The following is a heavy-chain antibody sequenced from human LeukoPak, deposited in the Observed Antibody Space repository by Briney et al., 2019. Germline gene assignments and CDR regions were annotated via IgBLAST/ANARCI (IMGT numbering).Heavy chain of an antibody. Sequence: ASVKVSCKASGYTFTSYAMNWVRQAPGQGLEWMGWISTNTGNPTYAQGFTGRFVFSLDTSVSTAYLQISSLKAEDTAVYYCARDLSPGGSGQPQHYWGQGTLVTVSS. CDR3: ARDLSPGGSGQPQHY. CDR2: ISTNTGNP. D-gene: IGHD3-10*01. V-gene: IGHV7-4-1*02. CDR1: GYTFTSYA. J-gene: IGHJ4*02.